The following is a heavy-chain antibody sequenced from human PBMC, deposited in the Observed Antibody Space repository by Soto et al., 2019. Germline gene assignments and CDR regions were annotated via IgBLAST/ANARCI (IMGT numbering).Heavy chain of an antibody. CDR1: GDSVSSNSAA. J-gene: IGHJ3*02. D-gene: IGHD6-19*01. CDR2: TYYRSKWYN. Sequence: SQTLSLTCAISGDSVSSNSAAWNWIRQSPSRGLEWLGRTYYRSKWYNDYAVSVKSRMTINPDTSKNQFSLQLNSVTPEDTAVYYCAKEEQWLVRGAFDIWGQGTMVTVSS. V-gene: IGHV6-1*01. CDR3: AKEEQWLVRGAFDI.